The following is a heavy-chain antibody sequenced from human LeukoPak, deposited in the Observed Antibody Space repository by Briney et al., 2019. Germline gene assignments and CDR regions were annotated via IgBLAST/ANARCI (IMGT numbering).Heavy chain of an antibody. CDR2: IYYSGST. V-gene: IGHV4-59*12. CDR3: AIDNYYDSSGYYDAFDI. J-gene: IGHJ3*02. CDR1: GGSISSYY. Sequence: SETLSLTCTVSGGSISSYYWSWIRQPPGKGLEWIGYIYYSGSTNYNPSLKSRVTISVDTSKNQFSLKLSSVTAADTAVYYCAIDNYYDSSGYYDAFDIWGQGTMVSVSS. D-gene: IGHD3-22*01.